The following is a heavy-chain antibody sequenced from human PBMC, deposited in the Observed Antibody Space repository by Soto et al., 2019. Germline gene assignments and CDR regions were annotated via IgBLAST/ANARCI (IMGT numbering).Heavy chain of an antibody. Sequence: SETLSLTCTVSGGSICSYCWSWVGQPPGKGLEWIGYIYYSGSTNYNPSLKSRVTISVDTSKNQFSLKLSSVTAADTAVYYCARVGIGTYYYGSGSNSNWFDPWGQGTLVTVSS. J-gene: IGHJ5*02. CDR2: IYYSGST. D-gene: IGHD3-10*01. CDR3: ARVGIGTYYYGSGSNSNWFDP. CDR1: GGSICSYC. V-gene: IGHV4-59*01.